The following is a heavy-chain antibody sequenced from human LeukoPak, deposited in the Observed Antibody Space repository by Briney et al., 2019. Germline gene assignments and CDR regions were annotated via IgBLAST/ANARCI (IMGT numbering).Heavy chain of an antibody. Sequence: ASVKVSCKASGYTFTSYGISWVRQAPGQGLEWMGWISAYNGNTNYAQKLQGRVTMTTDTSTSTAYMELRSLRSDDTAVYYCARDLQLLTPYYYDSTVVRAFDYWGQGTLVTVSS. CDR3: ARDLQLLTPYYYDSTVVRAFDY. V-gene: IGHV1-18*01. J-gene: IGHJ4*02. CDR2: ISAYNGNT. CDR1: GYTFTSYG. D-gene: IGHD3-22*01.